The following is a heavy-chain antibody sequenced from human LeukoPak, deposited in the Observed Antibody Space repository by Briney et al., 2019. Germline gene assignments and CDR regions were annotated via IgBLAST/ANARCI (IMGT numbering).Heavy chain of an antibody. J-gene: IGHJ4*02. V-gene: IGHV3-30*03. CDR2: ISHVVNNK. Sequence: GRALRLSCAASGFTFSSYGLRWVRPAPGKGLEWVAFISHVVNNKYYADSVKGRFTISRDNSKSALYLQMDSLRAEHTPVYYCAALPVSFYGGSYYFDYWGQGTLVTVSS. CDR3: AALPVSFYGGSYYFDY. CDR1: GFTFSSYG. D-gene: IGHD3-16*01.